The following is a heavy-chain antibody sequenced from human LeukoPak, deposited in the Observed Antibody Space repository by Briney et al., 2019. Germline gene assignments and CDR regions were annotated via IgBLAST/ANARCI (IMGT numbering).Heavy chain of an antibody. CDR1: GFTFSIYA. Sequence: RAGALRLSGAASGFTFSIYAMSWVRQAPGKGLEWVSAISGSGGSTYYADSVKDRFTISRDNSKNTLYLQMNSLRAEDTAVYYCAKDLYRAAAGTALDYWGRGTLVTVSS. CDR3: AKDLYRAAAGTALDY. D-gene: IGHD6-13*01. V-gene: IGHV3-23*01. CDR2: ISGSGGST. J-gene: IGHJ4*02.